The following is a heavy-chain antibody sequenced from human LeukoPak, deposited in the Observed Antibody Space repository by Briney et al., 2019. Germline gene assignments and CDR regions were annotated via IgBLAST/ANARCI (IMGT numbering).Heavy chain of an antibody. D-gene: IGHD3-10*01. CDR2: ISSSSSYI. V-gene: IGHV3-21*01. CDR3: ASVGWFGELSIDY. J-gene: IGHJ4*02. Sequence: GGTLRLSCAASGFTFSSYGMSWVRQAPGKGLEWVSSISSSSSYIYYADSVKGRFTISRDNAKNSLYLQMNSLRAEDTAVYYCASVGWFGELSIDYWGQGTLVTVSS. CDR1: GFTFSSYG.